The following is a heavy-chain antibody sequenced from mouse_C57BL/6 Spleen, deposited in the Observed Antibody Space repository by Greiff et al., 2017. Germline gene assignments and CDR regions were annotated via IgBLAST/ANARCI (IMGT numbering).Heavy chain of an antibody. Sequence: EVQLQQSGAELVKPGASVKLSCTASGFNIKDYYMHWVKQRTEQGLEWIGRIDPEDGENKYAPKFQGKATITADTSSNTAYLQLSSLTSEDTAVYYCARDSSGYWFADWGQGTLVTVSA. V-gene: IGHV14-2*01. D-gene: IGHD3-2*02. CDR2: IDPEDGEN. CDR1: GFNIKDYY. J-gene: IGHJ3*01. CDR3: ARDSSGYWFAD.